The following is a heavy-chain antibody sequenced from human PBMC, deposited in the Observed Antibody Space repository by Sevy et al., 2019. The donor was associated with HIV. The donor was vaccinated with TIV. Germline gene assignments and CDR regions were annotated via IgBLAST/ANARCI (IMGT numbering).Heavy chain of an antibody. J-gene: IGHJ6*02. Sequence: GGSLRLSCAASGFTFSDYYMSWIRQAPGKGLEWVSYISSSGSTIYYADSVKGRFTISRDNAKNSLYLQMNSLRAEDTAVYYCARGYCSGGSCYRGSYYYYYGMDVWGQRTTVTVSS. D-gene: IGHD2-15*01. CDR3: ARGYCSGGSCYRGSYYYYYGMDV. CDR1: GFTFSDYY. V-gene: IGHV3-11*04. CDR2: ISSSGSTI.